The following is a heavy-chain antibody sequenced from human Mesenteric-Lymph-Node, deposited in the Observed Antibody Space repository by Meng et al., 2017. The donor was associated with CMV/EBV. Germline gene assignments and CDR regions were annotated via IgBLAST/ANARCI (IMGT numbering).Heavy chain of an antibody. D-gene: IGHD3-3*02. J-gene: IGHJ4*02. CDR2: IKEDGSEK. CDR1: GFTFNNYW. CDR3: AIFETQDF. V-gene: IGHV3-7*03. Sequence: GESLKISCAASGFTFNNYWMSWVRQAPGKGLEWVANIKEDGSEKYFLDSVKGRLTISRDNSKSLLHLQMNSLRPDDTAVYYCAIFETQDFWGQGTLVTVSS.